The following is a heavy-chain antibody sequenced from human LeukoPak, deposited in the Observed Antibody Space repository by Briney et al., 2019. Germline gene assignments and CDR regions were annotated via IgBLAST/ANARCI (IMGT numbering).Heavy chain of an antibody. CDR2: VTGDGGRT. CDR3: AKDRDTSGFEH. Sequence: QPGGSLRLSCAASGFTFDYYAMHWVRQPPGKGLEWVSFVTGDGGRTYYADSVKGRFAISRDNSKNSLYLQMNSLRTEDTAVYYCAKDRDTSGFEHWGQGTLVTVSS. D-gene: IGHD3-22*01. V-gene: IGHV3-43*02. J-gene: IGHJ1*01. CDR1: GFTFDYYA.